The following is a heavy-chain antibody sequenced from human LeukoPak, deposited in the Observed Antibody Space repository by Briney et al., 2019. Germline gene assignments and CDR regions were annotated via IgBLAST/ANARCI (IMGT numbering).Heavy chain of an antibody. D-gene: IGHD5-18*01. J-gene: IGHJ4*02. CDR3: ARAGYSYGTGYYFDY. CDR1: GGSISSYY. Sequence: PSETLSLTCTVSGGSISSYYWSWIWLPPGKGLEWMGYIYYTGATYYNPSLKSRVAISLDTSKNQFSLKLSSVTAADAAVYYCARAGYSYGTGYYFDYWGQGALVTVSS. V-gene: IGHV4-59*01. CDR2: IYYTGAT.